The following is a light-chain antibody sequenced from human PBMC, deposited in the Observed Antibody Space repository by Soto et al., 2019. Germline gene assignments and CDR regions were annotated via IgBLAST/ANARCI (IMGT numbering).Light chain of an antibody. V-gene: IGKV3-15*01. CDR3: QQSYSTPWT. Sequence: EVVMTQSPATLSVSPGERATLSCRASQSVSSNLAWYQQKPGQAPRLLIYGASTRATSVPARFSGSGSGTEFTLTISSLQSEDFATYYCQQSYSTPWTFGQGTKVEIK. CDR1: QSVSSN. J-gene: IGKJ1*01. CDR2: GAS.